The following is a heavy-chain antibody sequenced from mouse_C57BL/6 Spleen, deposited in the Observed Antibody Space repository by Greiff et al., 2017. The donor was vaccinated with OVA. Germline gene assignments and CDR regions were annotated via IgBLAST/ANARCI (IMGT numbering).Heavy chain of an antibody. D-gene: IGHD2-4*01. Sequence: VQLQQPGAELVRPGSSVKLSCKASGYTFTSYWMDWVKQRPGQGLEWIGNIYPSDSDTHYNQKFKDKATLTVDKSSSTAYMQLRSLTSEDSAVYYCARGDDYDGGNYFDYWGQGTTLTVSS. CDR1: GYTFTSYW. CDR3: ARGDDYDGGNYFDY. J-gene: IGHJ2*01. V-gene: IGHV1-61*01. CDR2: IYPSDSDT.